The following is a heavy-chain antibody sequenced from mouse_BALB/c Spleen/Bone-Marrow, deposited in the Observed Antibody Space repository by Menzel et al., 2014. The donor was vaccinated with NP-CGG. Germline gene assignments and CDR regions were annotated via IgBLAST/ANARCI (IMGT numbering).Heavy chain of an antibody. J-gene: IGHJ2*01. V-gene: IGHV1S22*01. CDR1: GYTFTSYW. Sequence: LQQPGSELMRPGASVKLSCKASGYTFTSYWMHWVKQRHGQGLEWIGNIYPGSGSTNYDEKFKSKGTLTVDTSSSTAYMHLSSLTSEDSAVYYCTREGWLRYFDYWGQGTTLTVSS. D-gene: IGHD2-2*01. CDR2: IYPGSGST. CDR3: TREGWLRYFDY.